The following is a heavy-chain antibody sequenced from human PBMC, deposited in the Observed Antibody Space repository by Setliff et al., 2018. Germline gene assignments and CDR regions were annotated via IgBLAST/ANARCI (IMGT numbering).Heavy chain of an antibody. J-gene: IGHJ4*02. D-gene: IGHD3-10*01. CDR2: RYYTGTT. Sequence: SETLSLTCSASGVDVIERLYYWSWVRQSPGKGLEWIGTRYYTGTTFYNPPLESRVAVSLDASEKKFSLNLRSVTTADTAVYYCARHFYPPEFFAHWGQGLLVTVSS. CDR3: ARHFYPPEFFAH. V-gene: IGHV4-39*01. CDR1: GVDVIERLYY.